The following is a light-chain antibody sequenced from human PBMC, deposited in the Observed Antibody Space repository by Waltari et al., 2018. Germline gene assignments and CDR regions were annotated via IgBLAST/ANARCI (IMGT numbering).Light chain of an antibody. CDR2: WAS. CDR1: RSVLYSSNNKNY. Sequence: DIVMTQSPDSLAVSLGERATINCKSSRSVLYSSNNKNYVAWYQHKPGQPPKLLIYWASTRESGVPDRFSGSGSGTDFTLTISSLQAADVAVYYCHQYFSIPTFGQGTKVEIK. CDR3: HQYFSIPT. V-gene: IGKV4-1*01. J-gene: IGKJ1*01.